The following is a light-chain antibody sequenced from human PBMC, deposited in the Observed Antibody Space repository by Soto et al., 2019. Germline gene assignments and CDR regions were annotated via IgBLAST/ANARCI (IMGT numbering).Light chain of an antibody. Sequence: DIQMPQSPSTLSGSVGDRVTITCRASQTISSWLAWYQQKPGKAPKLLIYKASTLKSGVPSRFSGSGSVTEFTLTISSLQPDDFANYYCQPYNSYSEAVGKGTKVELK. V-gene: IGKV1-5*03. CDR2: KAS. J-gene: IGKJ1*01. CDR1: QTISSW. CDR3: QPYNSYSEA.